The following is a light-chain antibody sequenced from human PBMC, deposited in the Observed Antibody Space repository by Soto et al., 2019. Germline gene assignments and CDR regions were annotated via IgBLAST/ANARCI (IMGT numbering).Light chain of an antibody. CDR3: QRYDNYPLW. J-gene: IGKJ4*02. Sequence: DIRMTQSPSTLSASVGDRVTITCRASQSVRSWLAWYQQKPGRAPKFLIYDASSLESGVPSRFNGSGSGTEIALTILTLQPEDFATYDCQRYDNYPLWFGGGTKVE. CDR2: DAS. CDR1: QSVRSW. V-gene: IGKV1-5*01.